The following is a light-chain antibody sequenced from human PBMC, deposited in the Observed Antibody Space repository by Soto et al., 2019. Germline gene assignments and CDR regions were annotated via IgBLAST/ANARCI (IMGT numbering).Light chain of an antibody. CDR3: QQYGSSPTT. J-gene: IGKJ1*01. Sequence: IVMTQSPATLSVSTGERATLSCRASQSVSSNLAWYQQKPGQAPRLLIYGASTRATGIPDRFSGSGSGTDFTLTISRLEPEDFAVYYCQQYGSSPTTFGQVTMVDIK. CDR2: GAS. CDR1: QSVSSN. V-gene: IGKV3-20*01.